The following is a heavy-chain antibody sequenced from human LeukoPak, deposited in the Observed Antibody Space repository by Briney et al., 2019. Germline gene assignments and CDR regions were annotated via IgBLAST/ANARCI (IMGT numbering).Heavy chain of an antibody. CDR2: ISSSGTTI. D-gene: IGHD1-26*01. CDR1: GFTFRTSG. Sequence: GGSLRLTCAASGFTFRTSGMNWARQAPGKGLEWVSYISSSGTTISYAQSVKGRFTITRDNAQNSLTLHMNTLRADDTAVYYCAKDGGTHFDHWGQGTLVTVSS. CDR3: AKDGGTHFDH. J-gene: IGHJ4*02. V-gene: IGHV3-48*01.